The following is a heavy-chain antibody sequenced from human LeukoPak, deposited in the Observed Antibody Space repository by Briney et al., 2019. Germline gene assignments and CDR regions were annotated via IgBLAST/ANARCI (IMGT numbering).Heavy chain of an antibody. V-gene: IGHV1-8*03. Sequence: GASVKVSCKASGYTFTSYDINWVRQAPGQGLEWMGWMNPNSGNTGYAQKFQGRVTITRNTSISTAYMELSSLRSEDTAVYYCARVDDYGGNPIDYWGQGTLVTVSS. D-gene: IGHD4-23*01. CDR3: ARVDDYGGNPIDY. J-gene: IGHJ4*02. CDR2: MNPNSGNT. CDR1: GYTFTSYD.